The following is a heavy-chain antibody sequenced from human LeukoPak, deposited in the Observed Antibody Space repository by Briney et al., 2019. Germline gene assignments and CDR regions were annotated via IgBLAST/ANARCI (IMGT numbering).Heavy chain of an antibody. Sequence: SETLSLTCTVSGGSISSYYWSWIRQPPGKGLEWIGYIYYIGSTNYNPSLKSRVTISVDTSKNQFSPKLSSVTASDTAVYYCERGCCSGGNCYYFDYWGQGTLVTVSS. CDR1: GGSISSYY. V-gene: IGHV4-59*01. D-gene: IGHD2-15*01. CDR3: ERGCCSGGNCYYFDY. J-gene: IGHJ4*02. CDR2: IYYIGST.